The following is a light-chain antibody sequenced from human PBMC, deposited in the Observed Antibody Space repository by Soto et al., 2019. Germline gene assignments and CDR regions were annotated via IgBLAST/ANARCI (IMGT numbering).Light chain of an antibody. V-gene: IGKV3-20*01. CDR2: GAS. J-gene: IGKJ1*01. CDR1: QSVTSSY. CDR3: QQYGGSPRT. Sequence: EIVLTQSPGTLSLSPGERATLSCRASQSVTSSYLAWYQQKPGQAPRLLIYGASNRATGIPDRFSGSGSGTDFTLTISRLEPEDFAVYYCQQYGGSPRTFGQGTKVDIK.